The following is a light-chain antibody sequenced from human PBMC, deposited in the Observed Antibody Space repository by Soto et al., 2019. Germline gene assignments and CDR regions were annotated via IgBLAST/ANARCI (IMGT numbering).Light chain of an antibody. V-gene: IGKV1-5*03. Sequence: DIPMTQSPSTLSGSVGDRVTITCRASQTISSWLAWYQQKPGKAPKLLIYKASTLKSGVPSRFSGSGSGTEFTLTISSLQPDDFATYYSQHYNRYAEAFGQGTKVELK. CDR1: QTISSW. CDR2: KAS. J-gene: IGKJ1*01. CDR3: QHYNRYAEA.